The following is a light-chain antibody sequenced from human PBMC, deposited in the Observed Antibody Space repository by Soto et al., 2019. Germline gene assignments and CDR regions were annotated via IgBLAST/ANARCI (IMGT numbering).Light chain of an antibody. CDR3: SSYTTTNTWV. Sequence: QSALTQPASVSGSPGQSITISCTGTSSDVGGYKFVSWYQQYPGKAPKLIIYEVSNRPSGVSDRFSGSKSGNTASLTISGLQAEDEADYSCSSYTTTNTWVFGTGTKLTVL. CDR1: SSDVGGYKF. J-gene: IGLJ1*01. V-gene: IGLV2-14*01. CDR2: EVS.